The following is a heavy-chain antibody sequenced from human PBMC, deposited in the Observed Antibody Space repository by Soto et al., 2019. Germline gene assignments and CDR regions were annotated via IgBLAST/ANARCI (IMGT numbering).Heavy chain of an antibody. V-gene: IGHV1-69*02. D-gene: IGHD2-21*01. CDR3: ARRRYCGADCDSKYYYGMDV. CDR2: IIPVLGVT. J-gene: IGHJ6*02. Sequence: QVQLVQSGAEVKKPGSSVKVSCQASGSTFSSYTVSWVRQAPGQGLEWMGRIIPVLGVTNYAQKFKGRDTVTADKSKTTAYVELSSLRHGDTAVYYCARRRYCGADCDSKYYYGMDVWGQGTTVTVSS. CDR1: GSTFSSYT.